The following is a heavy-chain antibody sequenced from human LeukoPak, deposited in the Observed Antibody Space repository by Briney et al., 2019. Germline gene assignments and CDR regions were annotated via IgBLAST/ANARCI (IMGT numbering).Heavy chain of an antibody. CDR3: AREEGFDY. Sequence: PGGSLRLSCAASGSTFSSYNMNWVRQAPGKGLEWVSFISSTSNTIYYADSVKGRFTTSRDNAKNSLYLQMNSLRAEDTAAYYCAREEGFDYWGQGTLVTVSS. CDR1: GSTFSSYN. V-gene: IGHV3-48*01. CDR2: ISSTSNTI. J-gene: IGHJ4*02.